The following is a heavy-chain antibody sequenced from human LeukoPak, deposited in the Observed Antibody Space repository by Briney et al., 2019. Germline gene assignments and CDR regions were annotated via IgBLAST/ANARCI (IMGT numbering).Heavy chain of an antibody. CDR1: GDSISSYY. Sequence: SETLSLTCTVSGDSISSYYWSWIRQPPGKELEWIGYVYYTGSTNYNPSLKSRVTISVDTSQNQFSLKLSSVTAADTAIYYCARGYNFIYYFDYWGPGSLVTVSS. D-gene: IGHD5-12*01. V-gene: IGHV4-59*01. CDR2: VYYTGST. J-gene: IGHJ4*02. CDR3: ARGYNFIYYFDY.